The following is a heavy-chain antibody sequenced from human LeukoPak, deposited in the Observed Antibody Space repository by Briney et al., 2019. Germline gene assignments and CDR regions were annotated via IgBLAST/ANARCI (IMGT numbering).Heavy chain of an antibody. CDR1: GYTFTSYG. CDR2: ISAYNGNT. Sequence: ASVKVSCKASGYTFTSYGISWVRQAPGQGLEWMGWISAYNGNTNYAQKLQGRVTMTTDTSTSTAYMELRSLRSDDTAVYYCARSGSGSGLRYYYYGMDVWGQGTTVTVSS. D-gene: IGHD3-10*01. V-gene: IGHV1-18*01. CDR3: ARSGSGSGLRYYYYGMDV. J-gene: IGHJ6*02.